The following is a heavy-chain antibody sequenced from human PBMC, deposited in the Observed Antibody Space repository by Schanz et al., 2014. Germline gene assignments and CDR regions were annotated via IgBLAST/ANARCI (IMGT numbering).Heavy chain of an antibody. D-gene: IGHD3-10*01. CDR2: ISVHNGNT. J-gene: IGHJ4*02. Sequence: QVQLVQSEGEVKKPGASVKVSCKASGYIFNDYGLTWVRQAPGQGLEWMGWISVHNGNTNYAQKFQGRVTMFTDTSTSTAYMELRSLRSDDTAVYYCARGLNSLWSITDYWGQGTLVTVSS. CDR3: ARGLNSLWSITDY. V-gene: IGHV1-18*01. CDR1: GYIFNDYG.